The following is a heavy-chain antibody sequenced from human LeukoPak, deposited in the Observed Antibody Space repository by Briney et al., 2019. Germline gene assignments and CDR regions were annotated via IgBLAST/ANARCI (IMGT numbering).Heavy chain of an antibody. CDR2: ISGDGGST. CDR1: GFTFDDYA. J-gene: IGHJ5*02. CDR3: AKDTSYYYGSGSGHKEFDP. D-gene: IGHD3-10*01. Sequence: GGSLRLSCEASGFTFDDYAMHWVRQAPGKGLEWVSLISGDGGSTYYADSVKGRFTISRDNSKNSLYLQMNSLRTEDTALYYCAKDTSYYYGSGSGHKEFDPWGQGTLVTVSS. V-gene: IGHV3-43*02.